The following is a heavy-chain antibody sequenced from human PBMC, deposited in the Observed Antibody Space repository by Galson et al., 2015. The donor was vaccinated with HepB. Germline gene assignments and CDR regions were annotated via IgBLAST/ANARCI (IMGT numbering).Heavy chain of an antibody. V-gene: IGHV3-30*09. CDR1: GFTFSTYA. Sequence: SLRLSCAASGFTFSTYAMHWVRQAPGKGLGWLSVISYDGRTTHYADSVKGRFAISRDNSKNTLYLQMNSLRPEDTAVYYCARLRNAFDIWGQGTIVTVSS. CDR2: ISYDGRTT. J-gene: IGHJ3*02. CDR3: ARLRNAFDI.